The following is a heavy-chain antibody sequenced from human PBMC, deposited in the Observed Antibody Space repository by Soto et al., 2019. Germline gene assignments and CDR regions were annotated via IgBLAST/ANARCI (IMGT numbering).Heavy chain of an antibody. Sequence: GGSLRLSCAASGFTFSSYWMHWVRQAPGKGLVWVSRINSDGSSTSYADSVKGRFTISRDNAKNTLYLQMNSLRAEDTAVYYCARADGTIPVEYYYYGMDVWGQGTTVTVSS. CDR3: ARADGTIPVEYYYYGMDV. D-gene: IGHD1-1*01. CDR2: INSDGSST. J-gene: IGHJ6*02. V-gene: IGHV3-74*01. CDR1: GFTFSSYW.